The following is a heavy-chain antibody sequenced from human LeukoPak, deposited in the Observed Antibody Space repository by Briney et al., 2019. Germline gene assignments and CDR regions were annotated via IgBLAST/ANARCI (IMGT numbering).Heavy chain of an antibody. Sequence: GGSLRLSCAASGFTFSSYAMTWVRQAPGQGLEWVSAVSGSGASTYYADSVKGRFTISRDNSKNTLYLQMNSLRAEDTAVYYCARARGISGYYDYWGQGTLVTVSS. CDR1: GFTFSSYA. V-gene: IGHV3-23*01. D-gene: IGHD3-22*01. J-gene: IGHJ4*02. CDR2: VSGSGAST. CDR3: ARARGISGYYDY.